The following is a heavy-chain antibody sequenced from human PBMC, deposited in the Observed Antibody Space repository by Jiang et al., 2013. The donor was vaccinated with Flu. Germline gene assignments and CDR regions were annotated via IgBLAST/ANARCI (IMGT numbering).Heavy chain of an antibody. D-gene: IGHD6-13*01. CDR1: GGSISSSSYY. CDR2: IYYSGST. Sequence: GGSISSSSYYWGWIRQPPGKGLEWIGSIYYSGSTYYNPSLKSRVTISVDTSKNQFSLKLSSVTAADTAVYYCARNLKGDSSSWYADYFDYWGQGTLVTVSS. J-gene: IGHJ4*02. CDR3: ARNLKGDSSSWYADYFDY. V-gene: IGHV4-39*01.